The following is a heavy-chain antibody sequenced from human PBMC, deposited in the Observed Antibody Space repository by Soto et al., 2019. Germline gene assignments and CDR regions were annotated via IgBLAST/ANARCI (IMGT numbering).Heavy chain of an antibody. CDR1: GFTFSDNY. CDR2: ISSSGSYT. CDR3: ARDYGGSGSRFDY. D-gene: IGHD3-10*01. Sequence: QVQLVESGGGLVKPGGSLRLSCAASGFTFSDNYMSWLRQAPGKGLEWISYISSSGSYTNYADSVKGRFTISRDNAKNPLYLQMNSLRAEDTAVYYCARDYGGSGSRFDYWGQGTLVTVSS. V-gene: IGHV3-11*05. J-gene: IGHJ4*02.